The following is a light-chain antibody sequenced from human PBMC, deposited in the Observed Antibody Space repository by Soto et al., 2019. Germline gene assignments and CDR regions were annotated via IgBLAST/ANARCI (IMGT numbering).Light chain of an antibody. CDR1: SSDVGGYNH. J-gene: IGLJ1*01. CDR3: SSYTSSSYA. Sequence: QSVLTQPRSVSGSPGQSVTISCTGTSSDVGGYNHVSWYQQHPGKAPKLMISDVSKRPSGVPDRFSGSKSGNTASLTIPGLQAEDEADYYCSSYTSSSYAFGTGTKVTVL. V-gene: IGLV2-11*01. CDR2: DVS.